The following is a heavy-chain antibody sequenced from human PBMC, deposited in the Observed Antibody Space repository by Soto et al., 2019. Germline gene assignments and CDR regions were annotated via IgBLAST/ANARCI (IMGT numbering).Heavy chain of an antibody. CDR1: GYTFTSYY. CDR3: ARVPYSGEPLAHFDY. D-gene: IGHD7-27*01. Sequence: ASVKVSCKASGYTFTSYYMHWVRQARGQGLEWMGIINHSGGRTSYAQKFQGRVTMTRDTSTSTVYMELSSLRSEDTAVYYCARVPYSGEPLAHFDYWGQGPLVTV. V-gene: IGHV1-46*01. J-gene: IGHJ4*02. CDR2: INHSGGRT.